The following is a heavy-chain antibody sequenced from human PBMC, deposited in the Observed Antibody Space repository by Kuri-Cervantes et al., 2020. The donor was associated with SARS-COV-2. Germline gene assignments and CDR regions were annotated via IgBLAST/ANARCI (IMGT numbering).Heavy chain of an antibody. V-gene: IGHV3-74*01. J-gene: IGHJ2*01. CDR1: GFRFSNYN. Sequence: GESLKISCVASGFRFSNYNLNWVRQAPGKGLVWVSRTNSDGISTSYADSVKGRFTISRDNAKNTLYLQLNSLGAVDTAVYYCARGGVVTADWYFDLWGRGTLVTVSS. CDR2: TNSDGIST. D-gene: IGHD2-21*02. CDR3: ARGGVVTADWYFDL.